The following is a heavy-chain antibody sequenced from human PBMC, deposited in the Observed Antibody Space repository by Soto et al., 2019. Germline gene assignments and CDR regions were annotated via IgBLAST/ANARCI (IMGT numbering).Heavy chain of an antibody. J-gene: IGHJ4*02. CDR2: IGGSGGNT. CDR3: ARVASDYINSVDH. V-gene: IGHV3-23*01. D-gene: IGHD4-4*01. Sequence: EVQLLESGGGLVQPGESLRPSCAASGFIFNAYAMTWVRQAPGKGPEWVSAIGGSGGNTYYAASVKGRFTISRDNSKDTVNLEMNRLRVDDTAVYFCARVASDYINSVDHWGQGILVTVSS. CDR1: GFIFNAYA.